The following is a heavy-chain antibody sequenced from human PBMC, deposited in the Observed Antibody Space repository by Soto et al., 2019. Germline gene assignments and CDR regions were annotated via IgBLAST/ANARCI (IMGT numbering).Heavy chain of an antibody. CDR2: IYWDDDK. J-gene: IGHJ5*01. Sequence: QITLKESGPTLVKPTQTLTLTCTFSGFSLSTHGVGVGWVRQPAGKALEWLALIYWDDDKRYSESLNSRLTITKDTAKTQVVLTMTNMDPVDTATHYCAHAMLYCTGGSCSTWFDSWGQGTLVTVSS. CDR1: GFSLSTHGVG. CDR3: AHAMLYCTGGSCSTWFDS. D-gene: IGHD2-8*02. V-gene: IGHV2-5*02.